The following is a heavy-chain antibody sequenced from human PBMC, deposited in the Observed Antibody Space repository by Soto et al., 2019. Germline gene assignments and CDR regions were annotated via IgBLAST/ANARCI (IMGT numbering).Heavy chain of an antibody. CDR1: GGSISSGDYY. Sequence: SETLSLTCTVSGGSISSGDYYWSWIRQPPGKGLEWIGYIYYSGSTYYNPSLKSRVTISVDTSKNQFSLKLSSVTAADTAVYYCARGIQLWLPNLNWFDPWGQGTLVTVSS. CDR3: ARGIQLWLPNLNWFDP. D-gene: IGHD5-18*01. CDR2: IYYSGST. V-gene: IGHV4-30-4*01. J-gene: IGHJ5*02.